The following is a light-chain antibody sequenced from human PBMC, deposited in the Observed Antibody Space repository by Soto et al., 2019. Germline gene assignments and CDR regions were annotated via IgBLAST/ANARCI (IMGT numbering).Light chain of an antibody. CDR3: QVWASSSDHYV. J-gene: IGLJ1*01. CDR2: YDN. V-gene: IGLV3-21*04. Sequence: SYELTQAPSESVAPGKTAKITCGGDNVGSKSVHWYQQKPGQAPVLVIHYDNDRPSGIPERFSGSNSGNTATLTISRVEAGDEADYYCQVWASSSDHYVFGTGTKVTVL. CDR1: NVGSKS.